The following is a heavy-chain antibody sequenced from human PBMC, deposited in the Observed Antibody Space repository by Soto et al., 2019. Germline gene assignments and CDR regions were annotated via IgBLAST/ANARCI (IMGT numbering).Heavy chain of an antibody. CDR1: GFTFSSYW. J-gene: IGHJ5*02. Sequence: GESLKISCAASGFTFSSYWMSWVRQAPGKGLEWVANIKQDGSEKYYVDSVKGRFTISRDNAKNSLYLQMNSLRAEDTAVYYCARVLPRNSYYYGSGKDNWFDPWGQGTLVTVSS. CDR3: ARVLPRNSYYYGSGKDNWFDP. V-gene: IGHV3-7*01. D-gene: IGHD3-10*01. CDR2: IKQDGSEK.